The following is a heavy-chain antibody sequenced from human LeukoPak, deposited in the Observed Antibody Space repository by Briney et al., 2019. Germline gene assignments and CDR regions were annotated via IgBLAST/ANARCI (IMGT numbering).Heavy chain of an antibody. D-gene: IGHD3-22*01. CDR1: GFTFSSYS. Sequence: KAGGSLRLSCAASGFTFSSYSMNWVRQAPGKGLEWVSSISSSSSYIYYADSVKGRFTISRDNAKNSLYLQMNSLRAEDTAVYYCAKDSRITMIVSHTTPDYWGQGTLVTVSS. J-gene: IGHJ4*02. V-gene: IGHV3-21*01. CDR3: AKDSRITMIVSHTTPDY. CDR2: ISSSSSYI.